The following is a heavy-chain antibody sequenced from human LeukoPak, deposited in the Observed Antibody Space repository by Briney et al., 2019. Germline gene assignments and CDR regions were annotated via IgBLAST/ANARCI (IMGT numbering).Heavy chain of an antibody. J-gene: IGHJ6*03. V-gene: IGHV1-69-2*01. CDR1: GYTFTDYY. CDR2: VDPEDGET. CDR3: ATAQDPSLLPYYYYYMDV. D-gene: IGHD2-15*01. Sequence: VATVKISCKVSGYTFTDYYMHWVQQAPGKGLEWMGLVDPEDGETIYAEKFQGRVTITADTSTDAAYMELSSLRSEDTAVYYCATAQDPSLLPYYYYYMDVWGQGTTVTVSS.